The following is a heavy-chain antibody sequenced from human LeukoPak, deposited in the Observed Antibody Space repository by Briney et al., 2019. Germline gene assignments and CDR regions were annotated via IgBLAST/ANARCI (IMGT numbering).Heavy chain of an antibody. CDR3: ARGLRYYDSSGPIGGAFDI. D-gene: IGHD3-22*01. CDR1: GGSFSLYY. Sequence: SETLSLTCAVYGGSFSLYYWSWIRQPPGKGLEWIGEINHSGSTNYNPSLKSRVTISVDTSKNQFSLKLSSVTAADTAVYYCARGLRYYDSSGPIGGAFDIWGQGTMVTVSS. V-gene: IGHV4-34*01. CDR2: INHSGST. J-gene: IGHJ3*02.